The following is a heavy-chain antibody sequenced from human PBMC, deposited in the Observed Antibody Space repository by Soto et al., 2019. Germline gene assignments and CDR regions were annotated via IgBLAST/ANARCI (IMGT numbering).Heavy chain of an antibody. CDR3: ARQGFGPLHGLVDV. CDR2: VHHSWGS. D-gene: IGHD3-10*01. CDR1: GGSISSYY. Sequence: QVQLQESGPGLVKPSETLSLSCTVSGGSISSYYWSWIRQSPGKRMEWIGYVHHSWGSSYNPSLQSLAAISLDPSKSQFSLKVTSVTATDTAVYYCARQGFGPLHGLVDVWGQGTTVTVSS. J-gene: IGHJ6*02. V-gene: IGHV4-59*08.